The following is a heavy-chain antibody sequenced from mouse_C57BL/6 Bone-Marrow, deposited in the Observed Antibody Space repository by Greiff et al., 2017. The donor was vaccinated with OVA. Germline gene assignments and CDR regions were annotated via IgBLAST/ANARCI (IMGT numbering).Heavy chain of an antibody. V-gene: IGHV1-55*01. CDR1: GYTFTSYW. J-gene: IGHJ3*01. CDR2: IYPGSGST. Sequence: QVQLQQPGAELVKPGASVKMSCKASGYTFTSYWITWVKQRPGQGLEWIGDIYPGSGSTNYNEKFKSKATLTVDTSSSTAYMQLSSLTSDDSAVYDCAREDYSNYLFAYWGQGTLVTVSA. CDR3: AREDYSNYLFAY. D-gene: IGHD2-5*01.